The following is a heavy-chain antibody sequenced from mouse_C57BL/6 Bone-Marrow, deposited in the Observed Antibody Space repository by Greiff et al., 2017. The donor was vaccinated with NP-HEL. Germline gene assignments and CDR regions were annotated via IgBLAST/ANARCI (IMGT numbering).Heavy chain of an antibody. D-gene: IGHD2-3*01. V-gene: IGHV10-1*01. CDR3: VRHGYDGFYRTWFAY. Sequence: EVQLVESGGGLVQPKGSLKLSCAASGFSFNTYAMNWVRQAPGKGLEWVARIRSKSNNYATYYADSVKDRFTISRDDSESMLYLQMNNLKTEDTAKYYCVRHGYDGFYRTWFAYWGQGTLVTVSA. CDR2: IRSKSNNYAT. J-gene: IGHJ3*01. CDR1: GFSFNTYA.